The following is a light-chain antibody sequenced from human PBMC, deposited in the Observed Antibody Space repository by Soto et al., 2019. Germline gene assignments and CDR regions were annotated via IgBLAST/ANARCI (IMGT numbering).Light chain of an antibody. CDR2: EVS. J-gene: IGLJ2*01. V-gene: IGLV2-14*01. CDR1: SSDIGRYTY. CDR3: ASYTTRTSVV. Sequence: QSALTQPASVSGSPGQSITISCTGTSSDIGRYTYVSWYQQYPGKAPKIIFFEVSIRPSGFSNRFSGSKSGTTASLTISGLQIEDEADYYCASYTTRTSVVFGGGTKLTVL.